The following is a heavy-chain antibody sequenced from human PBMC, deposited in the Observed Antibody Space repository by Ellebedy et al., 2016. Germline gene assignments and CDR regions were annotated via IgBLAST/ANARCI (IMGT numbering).Heavy chain of an antibody. D-gene: IGHD2-15*01. Sequence: LRLSCSVSGASISTADYCWSWIRQHPGKGLEWVGYICYSGSTYYNPSLQSRLIISVDTSKNHFSLTLSSVTAADTAVYYCARDSGRIGYGMDVWGQGTSVTVSS. CDR3: ARDSGRIGYGMDV. CDR2: ICYSGST. J-gene: IGHJ6*02. V-gene: IGHV4-31*03. CDR1: GASISTADYC.